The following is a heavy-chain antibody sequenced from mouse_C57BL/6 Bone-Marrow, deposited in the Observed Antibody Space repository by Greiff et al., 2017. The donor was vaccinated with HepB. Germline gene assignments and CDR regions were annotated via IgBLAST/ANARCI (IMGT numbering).Heavy chain of an antibody. Sequence: VQLQQSGAELVRPGASVKLSCTASGFNIKDDYMHWVKQRPEQGLEWIGWIDPENGDTEYASKFQGKATITADTSSNTAYLQLSSLTSEDTAVYYCTYYDGSSYGYWYFDVWGTGTTVTVSS. CDR3: TYYDGSSYGYWYFDV. CDR1: GFNIKDDY. CDR2: IDPENGDT. V-gene: IGHV14-4*01. J-gene: IGHJ1*03. D-gene: IGHD1-1*01.